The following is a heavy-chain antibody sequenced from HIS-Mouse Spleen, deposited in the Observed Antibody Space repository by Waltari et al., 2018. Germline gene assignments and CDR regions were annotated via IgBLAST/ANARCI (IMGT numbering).Heavy chain of an antibody. CDR1: GGSFSGYY. Sequence: QVQLQQWGAGLLKPSETLSLTCAVHGGSFSGYYWGWIRQPPGKGLAWIGEINHSGSTNYNPSLKSRVTISVDTSKNQFSLKLSSVTAADTAVYYCARVNSSFDYWGQGTLVTVSS. CDR2: INHSGST. J-gene: IGHJ4*02. V-gene: IGHV4-34*01. CDR3: ARVNSSFDY. D-gene: IGHD6-13*01.